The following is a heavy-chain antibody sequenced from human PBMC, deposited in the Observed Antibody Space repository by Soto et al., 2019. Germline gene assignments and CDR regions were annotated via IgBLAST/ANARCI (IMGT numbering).Heavy chain of an antibody. J-gene: IGHJ4*02. CDR3: ARDPVSIVVVTPFDY. CDR2: IVVGSGNT. D-gene: IGHD3-22*01. Sequence: ASVKVSCKASGFTFTSSAVQWVRQARGQRLEWIGWIVVGSGNTNYAQKFQERVTIARDMSTSTAYMELRSLRSDDTAVYYCARDPVSIVVVTPFDYWGQGTLVTVSS. CDR1: GFTFTSSA. V-gene: IGHV1-58*01.